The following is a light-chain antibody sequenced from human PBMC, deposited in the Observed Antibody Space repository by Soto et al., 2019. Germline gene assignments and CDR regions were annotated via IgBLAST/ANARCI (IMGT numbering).Light chain of an antibody. Sequence: QSALTQPPSVSGSPGQSVTISCTGTSTDFVSYNRVSWYQQPPGTAPKLMIYEVSKRPSGVPDRFSGSKSGNTASLTISGLQAADEADYYCSSYGGSSNLVFGGGTKLTVL. CDR2: EVS. CDR3: SSYGGSSNLV. V-gene: IGLV2-18*02. CDR1: STDFVSYNR. J-gene: IGLJ2*01.